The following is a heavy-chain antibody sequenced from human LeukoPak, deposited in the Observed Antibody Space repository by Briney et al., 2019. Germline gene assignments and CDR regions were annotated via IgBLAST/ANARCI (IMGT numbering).Heavy chain of an antibody. CDR2: IITIFGTA. Sequence: ASVKVSCKASGGTFSSYAISWVRQAPGQGLEWMGRIITIFGTANYAQKFQGRVTITADKSTSTAYMELSSLRSEDTAVYYCARKVPLGYCSGGSCQGWFDPWGQGTLVTVSS. CDR3: ARKVPLGYCSGGSCQGWFDP. V-gene: IGHV1-69*06. D-gene: IGHD2-15*01. J-gene: IGHJ5*02. CDR1: GGTFSSYA.